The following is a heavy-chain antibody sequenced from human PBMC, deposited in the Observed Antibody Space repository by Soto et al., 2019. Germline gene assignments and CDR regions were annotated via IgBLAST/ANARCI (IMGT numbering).Heavy chain of an antibody. CDR1: GGSISSGGYY. CDR3: ARGRGMLSYYDGLDY. Sequence: SETLSLTCTVSGGSISSGGYYWSWIRPHPGKGLEWIGYIYYSGSTYYNPSLKSRVTISVDTSKNQFSLKLSSVTAADTAVYYCARGRGMLSYYDGLDYWGQGTLVTVSS. D-gene: IGHD1-26*01. V-gene: IGHV4-31*03. CDR2: IYYSGST. J-gene: IGHJ4*02.